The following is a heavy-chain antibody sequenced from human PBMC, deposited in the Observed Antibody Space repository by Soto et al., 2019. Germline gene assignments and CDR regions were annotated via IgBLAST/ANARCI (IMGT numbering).Heavy chain of an antibody. D-gene: IGHD3-10*01. V-gene: IGHV3-23*01. CDR3: AKASGRVHYGMHV. CDR2: IRGSGGGT. Sequence: EVQVLESGGWSVQPGGSLRLSCAASGFPFRMFAMNWVRQAPGKGLEWVSGIRGSGGGTYYADSVNGRFTISRDDSRNMLYLEMNTLRGEDTAVYYCAKASGRVHYGMHVWGQGTTVTVSS. CDR1: GFPFRMFA. J-gene: IGHJ6*02.